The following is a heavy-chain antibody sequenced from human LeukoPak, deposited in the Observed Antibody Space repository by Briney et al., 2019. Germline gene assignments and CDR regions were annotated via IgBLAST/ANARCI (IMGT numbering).Heavy chain of an antibody. V-gene: IGHV3-66*01. D-gene: IGHD2-21*01. J-gene: IGHJ4*02. CDR3: ATGVPGAYRIIY. Sequence: GGSLRLSCAASGFTVSNNYMSWVRQAPGKGLEWFSVIYSGGSTYYADSVKGRFTISRDNSKNTLYLQMNSLRAEDTAVYYCATGVPGAYRIIYWGQGTLVTVSS. CDR2: IYSGGST. CDR1: GFTVSNNY.